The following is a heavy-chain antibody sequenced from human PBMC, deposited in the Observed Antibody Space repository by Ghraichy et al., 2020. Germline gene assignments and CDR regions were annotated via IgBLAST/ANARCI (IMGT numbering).Heavy chain of an antibody. D-gene: IGHD3-3*01. CDR1: GGSFSGYY. V-gene: IGHV4-34*01. Sequence: SETLSLTCAVYGGSFSGYYWSWIRQPPGKGLEWIGEINHSGSTNYNPSLKSRVTISVDTSKNQFSLKLSSVTAADTAVYYCARVITIFGVVIMWYFDYWGQGTLVTVSS. J-gene: IGHJ4*02. CDR3: ARVITIFGVVIMWYFDY. CDR2: INHSGST.